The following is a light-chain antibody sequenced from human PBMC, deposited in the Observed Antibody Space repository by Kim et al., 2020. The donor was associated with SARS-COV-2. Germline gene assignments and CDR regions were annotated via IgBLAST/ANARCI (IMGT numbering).Light chain of an antibody. CDR3: QQHIDWPLT. V-gene: IGKV3-11*01. CDR1: QSLSSY. CDR2: DES. J-gene: IGKJ4*01. Sequence: SLSPGERATLAGTASQSLSSYLAWYQQKPGQAPRLLIYDESNRATGIPARFSGRGSGTDFTLTIRGLEPEDFAVYYCQQHIDWPLTFGEGTKVDIK.